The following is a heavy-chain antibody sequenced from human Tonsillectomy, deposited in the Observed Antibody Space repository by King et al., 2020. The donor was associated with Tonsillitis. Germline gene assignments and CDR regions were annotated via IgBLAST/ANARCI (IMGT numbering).Heavy chain of an antibody. J-gene: IGHJ4*02. Sequence: QLVQSGGGLVQPGGSLRLSCAASGFTFSSYWMSWVRQAPGKGLEWVANIKQDGSEKYYVDSVKGRFTISRDNAKNSLYLQMNSLRAEDTTVYYCARIWGGYETVPFDYWGQGTLVTVSS. V-gene: IGHV3-7*01. CDR2: IKQDGSEK. D-gene: IGHD5-12*01. CDR3: ARIWGGYETVPFDY. CDR1: GFTFSSYW.